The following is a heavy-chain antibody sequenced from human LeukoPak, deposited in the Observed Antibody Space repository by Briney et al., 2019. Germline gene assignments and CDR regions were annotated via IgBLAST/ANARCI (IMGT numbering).Heavy chain of an antibody. Sequence: PSETLSLTCTVSGGSISSSSYYWGWIRQPPGKGLEWIGYIYYSGSTNYNPSLKSRVTISVDTSKNQFSLKLSSVTAADTAVYYCARGGGGYYFYFDYWGQGTLVTVSS. V-gene: IGHV4-61*05. CDR3: ARGGGGYYFYFDY. D-gene: IGHD3-3*01. CDR2: IYYSGST. J-gene: IGHJ4*02. CDR1: GGSISSSSYY.